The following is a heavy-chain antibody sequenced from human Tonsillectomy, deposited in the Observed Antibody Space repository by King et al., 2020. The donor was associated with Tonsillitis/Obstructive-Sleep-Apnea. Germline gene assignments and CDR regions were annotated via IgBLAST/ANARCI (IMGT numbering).Heavy chain of an antibody. CDR1: GFSFSSYA. CDR3: AKSHVVTPSDYYYYYYMDV. D-gene: IGHD4-23*01. V-gene: IGHV3-23*04. Sequence: QLVQSGGGLVQPGGSLRLSCAASGFSFSSYAMSWVRQAPGKGLEWVSSLSGNGVRTYYADSVKGRSTISRDNSKSTLYLQMNSLRADDTAVYYCAKSHVVTPSDYYYYYYMDVWGKGTTVTVSS. CDR2: LSGNGVRT. J-gene: IGHJ6*03.